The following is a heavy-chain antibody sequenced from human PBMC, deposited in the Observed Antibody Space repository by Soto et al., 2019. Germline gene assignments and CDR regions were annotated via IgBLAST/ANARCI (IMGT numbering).Heavy chain of an antibody. Sequence: ASVKVSCKASGYTFTSYDINWVRQATGQGLEWMGWMNPNSGNTGYAQKFQGRVTMTRNTSISTAYMELSSLRSEDTAVYYCARGKRQLAHLSYYYYMDVWGKGTTVTVSS. V-gene: IGHV1-8*01. D-gene: IGHD6-6*01. CDR1: GYTFTSYD. J-gene: IGHJ6*03. CDR3: ARGKRQLAHLSYYYYMDV. CDR2: MNPNSGNT.